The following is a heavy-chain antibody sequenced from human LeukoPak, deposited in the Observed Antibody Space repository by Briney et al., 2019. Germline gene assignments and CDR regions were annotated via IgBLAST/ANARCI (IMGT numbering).Heavy chain of an antibody. D-gene: IGHD3-9*01. CDR2: IKWNGGSA. CDR1: GCTVSSNY. CDR3: ARVRDILTGFYVHYFDS. J-gene: IGHJ4*02. V-gene: IGHV3-20*04. Sequence: GGSLRLSCAASGCTVSSNYMSWVRQARGKGLEWVSGIKWNGGSATYADSVKGRFTISRDNAQNSLNLKMNSLRSEDTALYYCARVRDILTGFYVHYFDSWGKGPLLTVSS.